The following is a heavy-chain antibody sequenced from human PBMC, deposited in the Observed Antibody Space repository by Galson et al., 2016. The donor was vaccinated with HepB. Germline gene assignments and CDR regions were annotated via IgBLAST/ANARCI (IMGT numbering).Heavy chain of an antibody. Sequence: SLRLSCAGSGLSLSPYAMSWGRQAPGKGLEWASVISGSGDRRYYADSVKGRFIISRDNSKNTVYLQMNSLTTEDTAIYFCAKDRLSGHGDYSWGIFDIWGRGTEVTVSS. CDR3: AKDRLSGHGDYSWGIFDI. J-gene: IGHJ3*02. D-gene: IGHD4-17*01. CDR1: GLSLSPYA. V-gene: IGHV3-23*01. CDR2: ISGSGDRR.